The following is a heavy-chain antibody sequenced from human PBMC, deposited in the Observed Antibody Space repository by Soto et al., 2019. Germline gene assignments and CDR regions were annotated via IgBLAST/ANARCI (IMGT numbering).Heavy chain of an antibody. CDR2: FSGSGGNI. CDR3: AKDPPWTVGPLAMDV. Sequence: EVQLLESGGGLVQPVGSLRLSCVASGFTFSTHAMSWVRQAPGKGLEWVSTFSGSGGNIYYAESVKGRLTISRDDSKNTLYLQMNSLRVEDTAVYYCAKDPPWTVGPLAMDVWGQGTTVTVSS. J-gene: IGHJ6*02. D-gene: IGHD2-2*01. CDR1: GFTFSTHA. V-gene: IGHV3-23*01.